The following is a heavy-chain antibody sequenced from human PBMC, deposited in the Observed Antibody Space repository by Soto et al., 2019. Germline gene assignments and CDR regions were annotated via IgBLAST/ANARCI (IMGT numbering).Heavy chain of an antibody. CDR2: IYWDDDE. V-gene: IGHV2-5*02. J-gene: IGHJ6*02. CDR3: VRNWRYYGGDYYYGMDA. CDR1: GFSLNTGGVG. D-gene: IGHD3-10*01. Sequence: ITLKESGPTLVKPTQTLTLTCTFSGFSLNTGGVGVVWVRQPRGKAMEWLALIYWDDDERYRPSLRSRLNITEDTIQNQVVLTMTNIDPEYRATYYCVRNWRYYGGDYYYGMDAWGQGTTVTVSS.